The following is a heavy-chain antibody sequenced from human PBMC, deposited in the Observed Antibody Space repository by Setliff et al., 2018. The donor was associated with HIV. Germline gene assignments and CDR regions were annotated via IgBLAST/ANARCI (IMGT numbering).Heavy chain of an antibody. D-gene: IGHD6-13*01. Sequence: SVKVSCKVSGGTLSSYGITWVRQAPGQGLEWMGEVIPLLSTTNYGQKFQGRVTITADESTKTVYMELSSLTSEDTAVYYCARGEQRLVQMGYYLDTWGQGTLVTVSS. CDR2: VIPLLSTT. V-gene: IGHV1-69*13. J-gene: IGHJ5*02. CDR1: GGTLSSYG. CDR3: ARGEQRLVQMGYYLDT.